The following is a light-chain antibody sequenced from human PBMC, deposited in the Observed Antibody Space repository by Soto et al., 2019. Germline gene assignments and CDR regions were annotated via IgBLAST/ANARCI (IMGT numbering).Light chain of an antibody. Sequence: QSVLTQPPSASGTPGQRVTISCSGSSSNIGSNTVNCYQQLPGTAPKLLIYSNNQRPSGVPDRFSGSKSGTSASLAISGLQSEDEADYYCAAWYDSLNGVVFGGGTKLTVL. CDR3: AAWYDSLNGVV. CDR1: SSNIGSNT. CDR2: SNN. V-gene: IGLV1-44*01. J-gene: IGLJ2*01.